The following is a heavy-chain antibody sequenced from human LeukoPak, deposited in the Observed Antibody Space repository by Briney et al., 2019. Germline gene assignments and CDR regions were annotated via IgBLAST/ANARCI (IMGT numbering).Heavy chain of an antibody. J-gene: IGHJ6*02. CDR3: ARDYGSSGYYLGMDV. Sequence: ASVKVSCTASGYTFTGYYMHWVRQAPGQGLEWMGWINPNSGGTNYAQKFQGWVTMTRDTSISTAYMELSRLRSDDTAVYYCARDYGSSGYYLGMDVWGQGTTVTVPS. V-gene: IGHV1-2*04. CDR2: INPNSGGT. D-gene: IGHD3-22*01. CDR1: GYTFTGYY.